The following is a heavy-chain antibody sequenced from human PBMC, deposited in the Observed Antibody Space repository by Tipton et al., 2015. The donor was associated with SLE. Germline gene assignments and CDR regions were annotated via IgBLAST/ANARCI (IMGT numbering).Heavy chain of an antibody. Sequence: SLRLSCAASGFTLRNYAMSWVRQAPGKGLEWVSVIYSDGTTDYSDSVKGRFTISRDNSKNTLYLQMNSLRAEDTAVYYCARGSNYGYVFDYWGQGTLVTVSS. CDR2: IYSDGTT. CDR1: GFTLRNYA. J-gene: IGHJ4*02. CDR3: ARGSNYGYVFDY. D-gene: IGHD5-18*01. V-gene: IGHV3-23*03.